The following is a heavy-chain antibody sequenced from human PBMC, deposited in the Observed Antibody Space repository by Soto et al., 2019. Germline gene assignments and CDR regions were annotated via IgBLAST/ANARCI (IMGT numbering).Heavy chain of an antibody. CDR1: GFTFSSFW. CDR3: ARFGGGSGSYPHDY. D-gene: IGHD3-10*01. J-gene: IGHJ4*02. V-gene: IGHV3-7*01. CDR2: IKQDGSEK. Sequence: EVQLVESGGGLVQPGGSLRLSCAASGFTFSSFWMSWVRQAPGKGLEWVANIKQDGSEKYYVDSVKGRFTISRDNAKNSLYLQMNSLRAEDTAVYYCARFGGGSGSYPHDYWGQGTLVTVSS.